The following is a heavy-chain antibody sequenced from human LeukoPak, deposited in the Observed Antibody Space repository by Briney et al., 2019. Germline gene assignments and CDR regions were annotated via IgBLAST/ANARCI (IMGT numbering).Heavy chain of an antibody. CDR1: GYSISRNYH. CDR3: ATMMYGSGNYYNSDY. V-gene: IGHV4-38-2*02. D-gene: IGHD3-10*01. J-gene: IGHJ4*02. Sequence: SETLSPTCNVSGYSISRNYHWGWIRQPPGKGLEWIGTIYHTGSTYYSPSLKSRVTISIHTSKNQFSLKLSSVTAADTAVYYCATMMYGSGNYYNSDYWGQGTLVTVSS. CDR2: IYHTGST.